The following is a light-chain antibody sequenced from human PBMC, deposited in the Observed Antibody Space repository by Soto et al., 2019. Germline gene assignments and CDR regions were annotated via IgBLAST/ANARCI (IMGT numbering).Light chain of an antibody. CDR3: CSYGGNSSV. CDR1: GSDVGDYDY. V-gene: IGLV2-11*01. Sequence: QSVLTQPRSVSGSPGQSVTMSCTGSGSDVGDYDYVSWYQQHPGTAPRLMIYDISERPSGVPDRFSGSQSGNTASLTISGLQAEDEADYYCCSYGGNSSVFGIGTKLTVL. CDR2: DIS. J-gene: IGLJ2*01.